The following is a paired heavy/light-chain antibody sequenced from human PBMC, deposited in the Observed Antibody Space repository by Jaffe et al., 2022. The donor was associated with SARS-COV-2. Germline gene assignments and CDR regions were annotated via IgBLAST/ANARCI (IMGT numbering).Light chain of an antibody. CDR1: QSISSS. J-gene: IGKJ2*01. CDR2: KAS. CDR3: QQYNRYSSGDT. Sequence: DIQMTQSPSTLSAAVGDRVTITCRASQSISSSLAWYQQKPGKAPEVLIYKASSLYSGVPSRFSGSGSGTEFTLTISSLQPEDFATYYCQQYNRYSSGDTFGQGTKLEI. V-gene: IGKV1-5*03.
Heavy chain of an antibody. CDR2: ISYDGSDK. Sequence: QVQLVESGGAVVQPGRSLRLSCAASGFTFGTYAMHWVRQAPGKGLEWVALISYDGSDKDYAESVKGRFTISRDNSKKTLYLQMNSLRIDDTALYYCARPRCGDCFSDFFDYWGQGTRVTVSS. J-gene: IGHJ4*02. CDR1: GFTFGTYA. D-gene: IGHD2-21*02. V-gene: IGHV3-30*04. CDR3: ARPRCGDCFSDFFDY.